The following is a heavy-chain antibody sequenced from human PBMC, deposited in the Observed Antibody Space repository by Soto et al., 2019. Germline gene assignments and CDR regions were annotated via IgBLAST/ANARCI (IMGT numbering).Heavy chain of an antibody. CDR3: ARDWGGEGTFDY. CDR1: GFTFSSYS. CDR2: ISSSSSYI. D-gene: IGHD3-16*01. J-gene: IGHJ4*02. Sequence: EVQLVESGGGLVKPGGSLRLSCAASGFTFSSYSMNWVRQAPGKGLEWVSSISSSSSYIYYADSVKGRFTISRDNAKNSLCLQMNSLRAEDTAVYYCARDWGGEGTFDYWGQGTLVTVSS. V-gene: IGHV3-21*01.